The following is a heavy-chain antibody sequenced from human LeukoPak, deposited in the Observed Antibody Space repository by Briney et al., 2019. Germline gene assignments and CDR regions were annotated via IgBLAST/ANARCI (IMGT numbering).Heavy chain of an antibody. Sequence: PSETLSLTCTVSGASIENHYWSWIRQPAGKGLEWVGRFEPSGTTKYNPSLKSRITMSVDTSKNQFSLELNSVTAADTAVHYCAKEGAAAGPDFDLWGQGTLVIVSS. CDR1: GASIENHY. D-gene: IGHD6-13*01. J-gene: IGHJ4*02. V-gene: IGHV4-4*07. CDR3: AKEGAAAGPDFDL. CDR2: FEPSGTT.